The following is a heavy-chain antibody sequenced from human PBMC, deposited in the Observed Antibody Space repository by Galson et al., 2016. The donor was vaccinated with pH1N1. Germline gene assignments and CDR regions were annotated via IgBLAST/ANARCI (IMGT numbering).Heavy chain of an antibody. J-gene: IGHJ5*02. CDR2: IYQDGSEK. D-gene: IGHD4-17*01. Sequence: SLRLSCAASGFSFRSYWMTWVRQTPGKGLEWVASIYQDGSEKVYVDSVKGRFTISRDNAKNSLYLQMNSLRAEDTAVYYCARVGAYGDYHSLNNWFDPWGQGTLVSVSS. CDR3: ARVGAYGDYHSLNNWFDP. CDR1: GFSFRSYW. V-gene: IGHV3-7*01.